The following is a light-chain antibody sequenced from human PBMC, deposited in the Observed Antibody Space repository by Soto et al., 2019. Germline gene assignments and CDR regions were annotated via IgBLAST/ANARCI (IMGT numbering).Light chain of an antibody. CDR1: SGYSTYK. CDR3: GADHGRGSNFVV. Sequence: QSVLTQPHSASASLGASVTLTCTLSSGYSTYKVDWDQQRPGTGPRFVMRVGTGGIVGSKGDGIPDRFSVVGSGLNRYLTIKNIQEEDESDYHCGADHGRGSNFVVFGGGTKLTVL. V-gene: IGLV9-49*01. J-gene: IGLJ2*01. CDR2: VGTGGIVG.